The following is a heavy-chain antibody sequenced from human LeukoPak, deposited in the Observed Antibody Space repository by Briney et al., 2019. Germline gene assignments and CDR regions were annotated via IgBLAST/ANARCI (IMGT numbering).Heavy chain of an antibody. CDR1: GYSFTSYW. CDR3: ARSIAAADNWFDP. V-gene: IGHV5-51*01. J-gene: IGHJ5*02. Sequence: GESLKISCKGSGYSFTSYWIGWVRQVPGKGLEWMGIIYPGDSDTRYSPSFQGQVTISADKSISTAYLQWSSLKASDTAMYYCARSIAAADNWFDPWGQGTLVTVSS. D-gene: IGHD6-13*01. CDR2: IYPGDSDT.